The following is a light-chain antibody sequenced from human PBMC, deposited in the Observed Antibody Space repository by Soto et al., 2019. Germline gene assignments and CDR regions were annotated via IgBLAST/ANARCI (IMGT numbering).Light chain of an antibody. CDR2: DDT. V-gene: IGLV1-40*01. CDR1: SSNIGTGYY. CDR3: QSFDSSLSGHVV. Sequence: QSVLTQPTSVSGAPGQRVTISCTGSSSNIGTGYYVHWYQQLPGTAPKHLIYDDTNRPSGVPDRFSASKSGTAASLAITGLKAEDEADYYCQSFDSSLSGHVVFGGGTQLTVL. J-gene: IGLJ2*01.